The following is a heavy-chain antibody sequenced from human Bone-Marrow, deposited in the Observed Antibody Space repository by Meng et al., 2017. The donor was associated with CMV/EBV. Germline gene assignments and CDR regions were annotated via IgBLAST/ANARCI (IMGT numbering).Heavy chain of an antibody. Sequence: SETLSLTCAVYGGSFSGYYWSWIRQPPGKGLEWIGEINHSGSTNYNPSLKSRVTISVDTSKNQFSLKLSSVTAADTAVYYCARAAKYSSSWYLRTALNHYYGMEVWGQGTTVTVSS. CDR3: ARAAKYSSSWYLRTALNHYYGMEV. CDR2: INHSGST. V-gene: IGHV4-34*01. CDR1: GGSFSGYY. D-gene: IGHD6-13*01. J-gene: IGHJ6*02.